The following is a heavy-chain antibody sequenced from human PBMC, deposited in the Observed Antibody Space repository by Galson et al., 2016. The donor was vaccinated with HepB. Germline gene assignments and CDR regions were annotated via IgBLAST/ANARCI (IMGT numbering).Heavy chain of an antibody. CDR3: ARALAVNGAFDI. V-gene: IGHV4-34*01. J-gene: IGHJ3*02. D-gene: IGHD4-17*01. CDR2: IHHSGGT. CDR1: GGSFSGYY. Sequence: SETLSLTCAVYGGSFSGYYWTWIRQPPGQGLEWIGEIHHSGGTKYNPSLKSRVTISVDRSREQFYLRLYSVTAADTAVYYCARALAVNGAFDIWGQGTMVTVSS.